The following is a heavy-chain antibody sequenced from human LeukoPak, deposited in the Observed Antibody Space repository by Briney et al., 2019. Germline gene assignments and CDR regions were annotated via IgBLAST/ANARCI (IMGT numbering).Heavy chain of an antibody. J-gene: IGHJ4*02. CDR1: GFTFSSYW. CDR3: ARDGQGVPAKFEY. Sequence: PGGSLRLSCAASGFTFSSYWMHWVRQAPGKGLVWVSRINSDGSSTSYADSVKGRFTISRDNAKNSLYLQMNSLRAEDTAVYYCARDGQGVPAKFEYWGQGTLVTVSS. CDR2: INSDGSST. D-gene: IGHD2-2*01. V-gene: IGHV3-74*01.